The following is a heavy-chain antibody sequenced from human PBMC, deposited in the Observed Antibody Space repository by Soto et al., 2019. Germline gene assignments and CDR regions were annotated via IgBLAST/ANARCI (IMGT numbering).Heavy chain of an antibody. CDR2: IKSKSDGGTT. V-gene: IGHV3-15*01. CDR3: ATDPFSGSYYGFYI. Sequence: GGALRLSCAASGFNFSNALMNWVRQSPGKGLEWVGRIKSKSDGGTTDYAAPVQGRFIVSRDDSKNTLYLQMQSLRTEDTAVYYCATDPFSGSYYGFYIWGQGTMVTVSS. CDR1: GFNFSNAL. D-gene: IGHD1-26*01. J-gene: IGHJ3*02.